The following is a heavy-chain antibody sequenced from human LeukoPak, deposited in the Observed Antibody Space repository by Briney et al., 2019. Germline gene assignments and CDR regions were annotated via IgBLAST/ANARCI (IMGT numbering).Heavy chain of an antibody. J-gene: IGHJ6*03. D-gene: IGHD6-6*01. CDR3: ARAGYQLVSDYSYYYMGV. CDR1: GFTFSNYW. Sequence: GGSLRLSCAASGFTFSNYWMHWVRQAPGKGLLWVSRIESDGRSTSYADYVKGRFTISRDNAKNTLYLQMNSLRAEDTAVYYCARAGYQLVSDYSYYYMGVWGKGTTVTVSS. CDR2: IESDGRST. V-gene: IGHV3-74*01.